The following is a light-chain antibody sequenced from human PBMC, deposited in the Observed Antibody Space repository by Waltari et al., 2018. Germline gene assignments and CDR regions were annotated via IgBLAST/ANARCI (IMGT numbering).Light chain of an antibody. Sequence: DIQMTQSPSSLSAYVGDRVTITCQASQDISNYLNWYQQKPGKAPKLLIYDASNLKTGVPSRFSGSGSGTHFTFTISSPQPEDIATYYCQQYDDLPLTFGGGTKVEIK. CDR2: DAS. CDR3: QQYDDLPLT. J-gene: IGKJ4*01. CDR1: QDISNY. V-gene: IGKV1-33*01.